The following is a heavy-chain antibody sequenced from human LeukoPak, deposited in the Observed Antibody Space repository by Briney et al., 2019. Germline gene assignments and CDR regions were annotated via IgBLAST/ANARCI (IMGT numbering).Heavy chain of an antibody. V-gene: IGHV5-51*01. CDR2: IYPGDSDT. D-gene: IGHD6-13*01. CDR1: GYSFSTYW. CDR3: ARRISSWYFDY. Sequence: GESLKISCKGSGYSFSTYWIGWVRQMPGKGLEWMGIIYPGDSDTRYSPSFRGQVTISVDKSISTAYLQWSSLEASDTAMYHCARRISSWYFDYWGQGTLVTVSS. J-gene: IGHJ4*02.